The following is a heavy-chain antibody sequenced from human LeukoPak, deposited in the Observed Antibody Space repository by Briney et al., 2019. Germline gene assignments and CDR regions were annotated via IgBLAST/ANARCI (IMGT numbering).Heavy chain of an antibody. Sequence: GGSLRLSCAASGFTFSSYAMHWVRQAPGKGLEWVAVISYDGSNKYYADSVKGRFTISRDNSKNTLYLQMNSLRAEDTAVYYCARGETWIQLWLDLDYWGQGTLVTVSP. CDR2: ISYDGSNK. D-gene: IGHD5-18*01. CDR1: GFTFSSYA. J-gene: IGHJ4*02. V-gene: IGHV3-30-3*01. CDR3: ARGETWIQLWLDLDY.